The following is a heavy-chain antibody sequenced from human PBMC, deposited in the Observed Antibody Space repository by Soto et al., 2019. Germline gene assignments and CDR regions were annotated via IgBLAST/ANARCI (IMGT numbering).Heavy chain of an antibody. D-gene: IGHD1-26*01. Sequence: GGSLRLSCAASGFTFINYAMHWVRQAPGKGLEWVAVISYDGSNKYYADSVKGRFTISRDNSKNTMYLQMNSLSAEDTAVYHCARDQVKGAMTILWGQGTLVTVSS. CDR3: ARDQVKGAMTIL. CDR1: GFTFINYA. V-gene: IGHV3-30-3*01. J-gene: IGHJ4*02. CDR2: ISYDGSNK.